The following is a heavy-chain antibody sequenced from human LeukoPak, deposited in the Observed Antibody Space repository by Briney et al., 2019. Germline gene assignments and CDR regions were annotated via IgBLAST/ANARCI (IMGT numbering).Heavy chain of an antibody. Sequence: GGSLRLSCAASGCTVSSNYMSWVRQAPGKGLEWVSVIYSGGSTYYADSVKGRFTISRDNSKNTLYLQMNSLRAEDTAVYYCARYMITFGGVIVNNWFDPWGQGTLVTVSS. J-gene: IGHJ5*02. V-gene: IGHV3-66*01. CDR1: GCTVSSNY. D-gene: IGHD3-16*02. CDR2: IYSGGST. CDR3: ARYMITFGGVIVNNWFDP.